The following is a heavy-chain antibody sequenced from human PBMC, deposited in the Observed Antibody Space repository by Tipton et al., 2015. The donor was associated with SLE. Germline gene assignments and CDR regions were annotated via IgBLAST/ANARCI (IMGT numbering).Heavy chain of an antibody. D-gene: IGHD3-16*01. J-gene: IGHJ4*02. CDR2: INHSGST. CDR3: AGRSYWGEFF. V-gene: IGHV4-34*01. Sequence: TLSLTCAVYGGSFSGYYWSWIRQPPGKGLEWIGEINHSGSTNYNPSLKSRVTISLDTSKNQFSLNLNSVTAADTAVYFCAGRSYWGEFFWGQGTLVTVSS. CDR1: GGSFSGYY.